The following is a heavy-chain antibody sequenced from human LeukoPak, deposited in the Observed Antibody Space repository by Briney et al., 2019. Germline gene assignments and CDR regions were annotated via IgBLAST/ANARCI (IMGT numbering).Heavy chain of an antibody. D-gene: IGHD3-22*01. CDR2: ISYDGSNK. CDR3: AKWYYYDSSGYSQFDY. J-gene: IGHJ4*02. CDR1: GFTFSSYA. Sequence: GGSLRLSCAASGFTFSSYAMHWVRQAPGKGLEWVAVISYDGSNKYYADSVKGRFTISRDNSKNTLYLQMNSLRAEDTAVYYCAKWYYYDSSGYSQFDYWGQGTLVTVSS. V-gene: IGHV3-30-3*02.